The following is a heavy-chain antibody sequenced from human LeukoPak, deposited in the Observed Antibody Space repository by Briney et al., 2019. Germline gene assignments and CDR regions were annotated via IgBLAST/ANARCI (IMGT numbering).Heavy chain of an antibody. D-gene: IGHD5-18*01. CDR3: AKDMNSYGSIIDY. CDR1: GFTFNTYS. CDR2: ISTSSSYI. J-gene: IGHJ4*02. V-gene: IGHV3-21*04. Sequence: PGGSLRLSCAAPGFTFNTYSMNWVRQGPGKGLEWVSSISTSSSYIYYADSVKGRFTISRDNAKNSLYLQMNSLRAEDMALYYCAKDMNSYGSIIDYWGQGTLVTVSS.